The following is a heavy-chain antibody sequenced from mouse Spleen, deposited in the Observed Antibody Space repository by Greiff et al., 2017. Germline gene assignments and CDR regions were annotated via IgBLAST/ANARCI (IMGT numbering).Heavy chain of an antibody. CDR3: ARNFDWDNWYFDV. D-gene: IGHD4-1*01. J-gene: IGHJ1*01. Sequence: VMLVESGPGLVAPSQSLSITCTVSGFSLTSYAISWVRQPPGKGLEWLGVIWTGGGTNYNSALKSRLSISKDNSKSQVFLKMNSLQTDDTARYYCARNFDWDNWYFDVWGAGTTVTVSS. V-gene: IGHV2-9-1*01. CDR2: IWTGGGT. CDR1: GFSLTSYA.